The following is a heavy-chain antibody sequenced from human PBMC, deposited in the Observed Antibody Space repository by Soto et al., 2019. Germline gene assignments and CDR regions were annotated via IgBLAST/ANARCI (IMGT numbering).Heavy chain of an antibody. V-gene: IGHV1-46*03. J-gene: IGHJ6*03. CDR3: ARPFSPVVVPAEHYYMDV. D-gene: IGHD2-2*01. CDR2: INPSGGST. Sequence: ASVKVSCKASGYTFTSYYMHWVRQAPGQGLEWMGIINPSGGSTSYAQKFQGRVTMTRDTSTSTVYMELSSLRSEDTAVYYCARPFSPVVVPAEHYYMDVWGKGTTVTVSS. CDR1: GYTFTSYY.